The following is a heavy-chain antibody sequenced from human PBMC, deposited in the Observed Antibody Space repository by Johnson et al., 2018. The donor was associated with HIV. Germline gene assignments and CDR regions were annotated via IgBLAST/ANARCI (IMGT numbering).Heavy chain of an antibody. CDR3: AKDRYYDSSGPDAFDI. CDR1: GFTFSTYG. V-gene: IGHV3-33*06. D-gene: IGHD3-22*01. J-gene: IGHJ3*02. CDR2: IWFDGSNK. Sequence: QMLLVESGGGVVQSGRSLRLSCAASGFTFSTYGMHWVRQAPGTGLEWVAVIWFDGSNKYYADSVKGRFTISSDNSKNTLYLQMNNLRAEDTAVYYCAKDRYYDSSGPDAFDIWGQGTMVTVSS.